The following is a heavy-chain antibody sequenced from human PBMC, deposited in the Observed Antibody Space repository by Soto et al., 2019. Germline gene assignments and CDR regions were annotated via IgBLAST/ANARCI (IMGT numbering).Heavy chain of an antibody. CDR2: INHSGST. D-gene: IGHD4-4*01. CDR1: GGSFSGYY. Sequence: SETLSLTCAVYGGSFSGYYWSWIRQPPGKGLEWIGEINHSGSTNYNPSLKSRVTISVDTSKNQFSLKLSSVTAADTAVYYCARVYSNYAFYYYYMDVWGKGTTVTVSS. CDR3: ARVYSNYAFYYYYMDV. V-gene: IGHV4-34*01. J-gene: IGHJ6*03.